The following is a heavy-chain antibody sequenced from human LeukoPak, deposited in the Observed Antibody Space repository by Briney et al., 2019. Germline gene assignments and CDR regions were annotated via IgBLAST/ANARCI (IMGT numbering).Heavy chain of an antibody. Sequence: GGSLRLSCAASGFTFSTYWMSWVRQAPGKGLEWVANLKGDGSEKNYVGSVKGRFTISRDNAKNSLYLQMNSLRAEDTAVYYCARGSFVAAPGTFDYWGQGTLVTVSS. CDR1: GFTFSTYW. V-gene: IGHV3-7*01. J-gene: IGHJ4*02. CDR3: ARGSFVAAPGTFDY. CDR2: LKGDGSEK. D-gene: IGHD1-14*01.